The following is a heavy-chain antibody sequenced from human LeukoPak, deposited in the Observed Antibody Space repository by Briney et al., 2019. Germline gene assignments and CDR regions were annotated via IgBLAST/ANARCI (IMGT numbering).Heavy chain of an antibody. CDR2: IYYSAST. D-gene: IGHD3-10*01. V-gene: IGHV4-31*03. CDR1: GGSLSSGGYY. J-gene: IGHJ4*02. CDR3: ASYYGWYFDY. Sequence: SETLSLTCTVSGGSLSSGGYYWSWIRQHPGKGLEWIQYIYYSASTYYNPYLKSRVTISVDTSKNQFSLKLSSVSAADTAVYYCASYYGWYFDYWGQGTLVTVSS.